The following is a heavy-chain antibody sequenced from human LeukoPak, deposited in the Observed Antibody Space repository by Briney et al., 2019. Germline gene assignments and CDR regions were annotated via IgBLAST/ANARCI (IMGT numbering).Heavy chain of an antibody. J-gene: IGHJ3*01. CDR2: ISSSGSYT. Sequence: GGSLRLSCALSRLTFSDYHMSWIRQAPGKGLEWISYISSSGSYTNYADSVKGRSTISRDNAKNSLYLQMKTLRAEDTAVYYCARDAGGLWGQGTRVTVSA. CDR1: RLTFSDYH. V-gene: IGHV3-11*06. D-gene: IGHD3-16*01. CDR3: ARDAGGL.